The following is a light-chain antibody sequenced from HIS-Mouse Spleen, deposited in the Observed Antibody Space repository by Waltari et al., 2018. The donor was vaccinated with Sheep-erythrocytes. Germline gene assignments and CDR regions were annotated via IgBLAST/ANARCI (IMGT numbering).Light chain of an antibody. CDR3: CSYAGSSTPWV. V-gene: IGLV2-23*01. CDR1: SSDVGSYNL. CDR2: EGS. Sequence: QSALTQPASVSGSPGQSITISCTGTSSDVGSYNLVSWYPQHPGKAPKLMIYEGSKRPSGVSNLFSGSKSGNPASLTISGLQAEDEADYYCCSYAGSSTPWVFGGGTKLTVL. J-gene: IGLJ3*02.